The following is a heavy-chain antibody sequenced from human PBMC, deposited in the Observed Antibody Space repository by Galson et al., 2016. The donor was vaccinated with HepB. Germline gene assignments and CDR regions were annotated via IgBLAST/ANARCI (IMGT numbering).Heavy chain of an antibody. CDR2: IKEDGGER. Sequence: SLRLPCADSGFTFSYYWMSCARQGPGKGLEWVGNIKEDGGERNYVDSVKGRFSISRDNAKTSLYLQLNSLRVEDTAVYYCTRDFGYSNYDWGQGTLVTVSS. CDR1: GFTFSYYW. D-gene: IGHD6-13*01. CDR3: TRDFGYSNYD. J-gene: IGHJ4*02. V-gene: IGHV3-7*01.